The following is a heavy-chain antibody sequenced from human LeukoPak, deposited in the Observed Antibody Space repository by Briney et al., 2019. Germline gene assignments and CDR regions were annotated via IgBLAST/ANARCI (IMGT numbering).Heavy chain of an antibody. J-gene: IGHJ4*02. CDR1: GYTFTSYD. V-gene: IGHV1-8*01. Sequence: GASVKVSCKASGYTFTSYDINWVRQATGQGLEWMGWMNPNSGNTGYAQKFQGRVTMTRNTSISTAYMELSSLRSEDTAVYYCARNLMVRGFALGYWGQGTLVTVSS. D-gene: IGHD3-10*01. CDR3: ARNLMVRGFALGY. CDR2: MNPNSGNT.